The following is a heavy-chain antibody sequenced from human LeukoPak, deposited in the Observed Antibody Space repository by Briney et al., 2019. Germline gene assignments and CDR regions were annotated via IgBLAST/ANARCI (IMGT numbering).Heavy chain of an antibody. D-gene: IGHD6-19*01. Sequence: ASVKVSCKASGYTFTSYAMHWVRQAPGQRLEWMGWINAGNGNTKYSQEFQGRVTITRDTSASTAYMELSSLRSEDTAVYYCARAGLAVAGTPFDYWGQGTLVTVSS. CDR1: GYTFTSYA. J-gene: IGHJ4*02. CDR2: INAGNGNT. V-gene: IGHV1-3*01. CDR3: ARAGLAVAGTPFDY.